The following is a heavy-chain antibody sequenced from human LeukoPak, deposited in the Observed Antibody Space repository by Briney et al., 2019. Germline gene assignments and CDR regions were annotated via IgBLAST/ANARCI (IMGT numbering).Heavy chain of an antibody. CDR2: INPSGGST. Sequence: VASVKVSCKASGYTFTSYYMHWVRQAPGQGLEWMGIINPSGGSTSYAQKFQGRVTMTRDTSTSTVYMELSSLRSEDTAVYYCARDRYCSSTSCQGGDYWGQGTLVTVSS. J-gene: IGHJ4*02. D-gene: IGHD2-2*01. V-gene: IGHV1-46*01. CDR1: GYTFTSYY. CDR3: ARDRYCSSTSCQGGDY.